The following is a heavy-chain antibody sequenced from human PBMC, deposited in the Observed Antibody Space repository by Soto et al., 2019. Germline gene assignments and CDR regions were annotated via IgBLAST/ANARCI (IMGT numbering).Heavy chain of an antibody. CDR1: GFTFSSYS. D-gene: IGHD6-25*01. V-gene: IGHV3-21*01. CDR3: DRMGSQRYYYYCIDV. J-gene: IGHJ6*02. Sequence: EVQLVESGGGLVKPGGSLRLSCAASGFTFSSYSMNWVRQAPGKGLEWVSSISSSSSYIYYADSGKGRFTISRDNAKYSLYLQRKSPRAEDTAVYYCDRMGSQRYYYYCIDVWGQGTTVTVSS. CDR2: ISSSSSYI.